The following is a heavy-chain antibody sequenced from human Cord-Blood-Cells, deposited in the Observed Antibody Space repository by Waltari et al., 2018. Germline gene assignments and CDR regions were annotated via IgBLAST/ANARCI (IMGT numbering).Heavy chain of an antibody. Sequence: QLQLQESGPGLVKPSETLSLTCTVSGGSISSSSYYWGWIRQPPGKGLEWIGGIYYSGSPYYNPSLKSRVTIAVDTSKTQFSLKLSSVTAADTAVYYCARADSSSWYDAFDIWGQGTMVTVSS. V-gene: IGHV4-39*01. D-gene: IGHD6-13*01. CDR3: ARADSSSWYDAFDI. CDR1: GGSISSSSYY. J-gene: IGHJ3*02. CDR2: IYYSGSP.